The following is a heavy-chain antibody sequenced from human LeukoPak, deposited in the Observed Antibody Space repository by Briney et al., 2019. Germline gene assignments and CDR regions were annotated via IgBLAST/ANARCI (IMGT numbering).Heavy chain of an antibody. CDR2: IKQDGSEK. J-gene: IGHJ5*02. D-gene: IGHD3-10*01. V-gene: IGHV3-7*01. CDR1: GFTFSTYW. CDR3: ARDRTRLWFGES. Sequence: GGSLRLSCAASGFTFSTYWMTWVRQAPGKGLEWVANIKQDGSEKYFVDSVKGRFTISRDNANNSLYLQMNSLRADDTAVYYCARDRTRLWFGESWGQGTLVTVSS.